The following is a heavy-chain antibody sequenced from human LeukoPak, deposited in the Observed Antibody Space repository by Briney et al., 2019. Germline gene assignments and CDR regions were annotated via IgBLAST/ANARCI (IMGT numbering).Heavy chain of an antibody. Sequence: PGGSLRLSCAASGFTFSSYAMHWVRQAPGKGLEYVSAISSNGGSTYYANSVKGRFTISRDNSKNTLYLQMNSLRAEDTAVYYCAKGSMIVVVILYFQHWGQGTLVTVSS. CDR2: ISSNGGST. J-gene: IGHJ1*01. CDR3: AKGSMIVVVILYFQH. V-gene: IGHV3-64*01. CDR1: GFTFSSYA. D-gene: IGHD3-22*01.